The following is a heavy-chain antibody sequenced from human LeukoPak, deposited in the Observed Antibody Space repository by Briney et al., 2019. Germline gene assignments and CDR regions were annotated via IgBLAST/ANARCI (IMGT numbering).Heavy chain of an antibody. Sequence: ASVKVSCKASGYTLTGYYMHWVRQAPGQGLEWMGWINPNSGGTNYAQKFQGRVTMTRDTSISTAYMELSRLRSDDTAVYYCARDLAYYDILYAWFDPWGQGTLVTVSS. D-gene: IGHD3-9*01. CDR2: INPNSGGT. CDR1: GYTLTGYY. CDR3: ARDLAYYDILYAWFDP. V-gene: IGHV1-2*02. J-gene: IGHJ5*02.